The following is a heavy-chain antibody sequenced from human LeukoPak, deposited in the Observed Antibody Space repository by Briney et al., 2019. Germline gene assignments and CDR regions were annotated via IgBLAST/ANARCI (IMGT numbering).Heavy chain of an antibody. CDR1: GYTFTDYY. V-gene: IGHV1-2*02. CDR2: INPNSGGT. D-gene: IGHD4/OR15-4a*01. CDR3: ARGRDQDANGVLFEY. J-gene: IGHJ4*02. Sequence: ASVKVSCKASGYTFTDYYMHWVRQAPGQGLEWMGWINPNSGGTNYAQEFQGRVTMTRDTSTSTSYMELNSLRSDDTVVYYCARGRDQDANGVLFEYWGQGTLVTVSS.